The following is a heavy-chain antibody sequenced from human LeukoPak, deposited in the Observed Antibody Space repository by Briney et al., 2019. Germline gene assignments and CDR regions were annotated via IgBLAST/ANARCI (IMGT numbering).Heavy chain of an antibody. J-gene: IGHJ5*02. V-gene: IGHV3-53*01. CDR1: GFTGSNNY. D-gene: IGHD4-17*01. CDR3: IVFGDSNH. CDR2: IHSSGGT. Sequence: PGGSLRLSCAASGFTGSNNYMSWVRQAPGKGLEWVSAIHSSGGTYYADSVKGRFTISRDTSKNTLYLQINSLRVEDTAVYYCIVFGDSNHWGQGTPVTVSS.